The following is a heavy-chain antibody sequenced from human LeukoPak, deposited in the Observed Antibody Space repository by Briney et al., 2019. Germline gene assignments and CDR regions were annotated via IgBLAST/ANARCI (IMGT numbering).Heavy chain of an antibody. CDR1: GFTFSHYG. V-gene: IGHV3-33*03. CDR3: AKGGGWSPAVLFDY. Sequence: GGSLRLSCAGSGFTFSHYGIYWVRQAPGKGLEWVAAIWYDGSKQLYRDAVKGRFTISRDDSKNTVFLQMNSLRAEDTAVYYCAKGGGWSPAVLFDYWGQGTLVTVSS. D-gene: IGHD6-19*01. J-gene: IGHJ4*02. CDR2: IWYDGSKQ.